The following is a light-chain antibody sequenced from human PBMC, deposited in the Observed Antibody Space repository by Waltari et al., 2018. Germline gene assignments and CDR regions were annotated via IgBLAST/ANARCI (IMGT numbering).Light chain of an antibody. V-gene: IGKV4-1*01. Sequence: DIVMTQYQDSLTVSLGERDTSKYKSSQSILYSSNNKNYLAWYQQKPGQPPKLLIYWASTRESGVPDRFSGSGSGTDFTLTISSLQAEDVAVYYCHQYYSTPSFGPGTKVDVK. CDR2: WAS. CDR3: HQYYSTPS. J-gene: IGKJ3*01. CDR1: QSILYSSNNKNY.